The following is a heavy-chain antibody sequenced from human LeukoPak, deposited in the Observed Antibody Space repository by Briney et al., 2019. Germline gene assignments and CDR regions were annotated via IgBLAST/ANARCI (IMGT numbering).Heavy chain of an antibody. Sequence: ASVKVSCKASGYTFTSYAMHWVRQALGQRLEWMGWINAGNGNTKYSQKFQGRVTITRDTSASTAYMELSSLRSEDTAVYYCAKSPVRLRLGELSPPGDYWGQGTLVTVSS. CDR3: AKSPVRLRLGELSPPGDY. CDR1: GYTFTSYA. V-gene: IGHV1-3*01. CDR2: INAGNGNT. J-gene: IGHJ4*02. D-gene: IGHD3-16*02.